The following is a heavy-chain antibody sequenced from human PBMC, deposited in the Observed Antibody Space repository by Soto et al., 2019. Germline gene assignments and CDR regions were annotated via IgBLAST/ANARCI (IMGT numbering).Heavy chain of an antibody. CDR3: ARTSDVVVPAATDY. Sequence: QVQLVQSGAEVKKPGSSVKVSCKASRGTFSSYTISWVRQAPGQGLEWMGRIIPILGIANYAQKFQGRVTITADKSTSTAYMELSSLRSEDTAVYYCARTSDVVVPAATDYWGQGTLVTVSS. J-gene: IGHJ4*02. CDR1: RGTFSSYT. V-gene: IGHV1-69*02. D-gene: IGHD2-2*01. CDR2: IIPILGIA.